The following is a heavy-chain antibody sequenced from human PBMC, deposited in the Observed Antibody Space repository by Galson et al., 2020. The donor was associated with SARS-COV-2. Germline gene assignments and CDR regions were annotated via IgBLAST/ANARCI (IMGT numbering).Heavy chain of an antibody. V-gene: IGHV4-30-4*01. Sequence: SETLSLTCTVSGVSISSSDYYWSWIRQPPGKGLEWIGYIYYSGYTYYNPSLKSRLTMSVDASKNQFSLKLTSVTAADTAVYYCATRAYCGGDCYDWYFDLWGRGTLVSVSS. J-gene: IGHJ2*01. CDR2: IYYSGYT. CDR1: GVSISSSDYY. D-gene: IGHD2-21*02. CDR3: ATRAYCGGDCYDWYFDL.